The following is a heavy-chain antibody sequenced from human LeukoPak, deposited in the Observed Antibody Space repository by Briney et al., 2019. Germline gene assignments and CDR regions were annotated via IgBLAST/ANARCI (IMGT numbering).Heavy chain of an antibody. V-gene: IGHV3-23*01. CDR1: GFTFNNYA. Sequence: PGGSLRLSCAASGFTFNNYAMSWVRQAPGEGLEWVSVISGSGANTYYADSVKGRFTITRDNSKNTLYLQMNSLRAEDTAVYYCANEVPHFDYWGQGTLVTVSS. CDR3: ANEVPHFDY. D-gene: IGHD2-2*01. J-gene: IGHJ4*02. CDR2: ISGSGANT.